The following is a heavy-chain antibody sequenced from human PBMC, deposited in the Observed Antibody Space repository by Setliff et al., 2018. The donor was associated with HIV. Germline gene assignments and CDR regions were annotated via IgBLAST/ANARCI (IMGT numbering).Heavy chain of an antibody. CDR3: ARRIIVGAISDVFDI. CDR1: GGSISSNSYY. D-gene: IGHD1-26*01. J-gene: IGHJ3*02. CDR2: IYTNGRT. V-gene: IGHV4-61*09. Sequence: SETLSLTCTVSGGSISSNSYYWSWIRQPAGKGLEWIGHIYTNGRTNYNPPLKSRVTMSIDTSNKQFSLKLSSVTAADTAVYYCARRIIVGAISDVFDIWGQGTLVTVSS.